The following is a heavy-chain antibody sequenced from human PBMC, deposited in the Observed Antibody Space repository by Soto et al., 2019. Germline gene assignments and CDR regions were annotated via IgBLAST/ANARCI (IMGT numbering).Heavy chain of an antibody. CDR3: AGAHNWAYLDV. CDR1: GGSISAYY. V-gene: IGHV4-59*01. J-gene: IGHJ4*02. CDR2: IYYTGST. Sequence: QVQLQESGPGLVKPSETLSLTCTVSGGSISAYYWSWIRQPPGKGLEWIGDIYYTGSTKYNPSLKTRVAISMDTSNNQVSPACSSVSAADTAGYYCAGAHNWAYLDVWGLGTLVTVSS. D-gene: IGHD1-20*01.